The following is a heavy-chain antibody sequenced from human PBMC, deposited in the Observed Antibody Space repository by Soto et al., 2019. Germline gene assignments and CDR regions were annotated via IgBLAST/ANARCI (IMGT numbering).Heavy chain of an antibody. CDR1: RGTFTTDA. V-gene: IGHV1-69*01. CDR3: ARGGQNSGWYMTLDI. CDR2: IIPVFGPP. D-gene: IGHD6-19*01. J-gene: IGHJ4*02. Sequence: QVQLVQSGAEVKKPGSSVSVSCKSSRGTFTTDAISWVRQAPGQGLEWMGVIIPVFGPPTYAQKFQGRVTISADEATSTFHFELINLRSEDTAIYYCARGGQNSGWYMTLDIWGQGTLVTVST.